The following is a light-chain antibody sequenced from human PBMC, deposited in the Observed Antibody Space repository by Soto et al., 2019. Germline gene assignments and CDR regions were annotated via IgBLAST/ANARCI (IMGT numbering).Light chain of an antibody. CDR3: SSYTSSSTPVV. V-gene: IGLV2-14*01. CDR1: SSDVGGYNY. J-gene: IGLJ2*01. CDR2: DVS. Sequence: QSVLTQPASVSGSPGQSITISCTGTSSDVGGYNYVSWYQQHPGKAPKLMIYDVSNRPSGVSNRFSGSKSGNTASLTISGLQAEDEADYYCSSYTSSSTPVVFGGGTKGHRP.